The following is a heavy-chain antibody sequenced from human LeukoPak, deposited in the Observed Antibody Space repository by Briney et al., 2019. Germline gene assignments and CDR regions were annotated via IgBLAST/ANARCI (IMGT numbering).Heavy chain of an antibody. V-gene: IGHV3-48*03. CDR1: GFSFSNYE. Sequence: PGGSLRLSCAASGFSFSNYEMNWVRQSPRKGLEWVSYINNGGGTIWYADSVKGRFTISRDNTKNSLYLQMNSLRAEDTAMYYCTSEAVLVAAGIDCWGQGTLVTVSS. J-gene: IGHJ4*02. CDR3: TSEAVLVAAGIDC. D-gene: IGHD3-3*02. CDR2: INNGGGTI.